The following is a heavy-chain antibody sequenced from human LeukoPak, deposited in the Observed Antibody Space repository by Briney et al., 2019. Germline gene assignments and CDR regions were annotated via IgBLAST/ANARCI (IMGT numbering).Heavy chain of an antibody. D-gene: IGHD6-13*01. J-gene: IGHJ4*02. V-gene: IGHV1-8*03. Sequence: ASVKVSCKASGYTFTGYYMHWVRQATGQGLEWMGWMNPNSGNTGYAQKFQGRVTITRNTSISTAYMELSSLRSEDTAVYYCARGGIAAAGPFDYWGQGTLVTVSP. CDR1: GYTFTGYY. CDR3: ARGGIAAAGPFDY. CDR2: MNPNSGNT.